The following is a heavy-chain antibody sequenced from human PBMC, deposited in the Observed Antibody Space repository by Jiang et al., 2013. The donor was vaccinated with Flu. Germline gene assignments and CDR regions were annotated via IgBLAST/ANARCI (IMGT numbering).Heavy chain of an antibody. CDR2: INPSGGST. V-gene: IGHV1-46*01. D-gene: IGHD3-10*02. Sequence: SCKASGYTFTSYYMHWVRQAPGQGLEWMGIINPSGGSTSYAQKFQGRVTMTRDTSTSTVYMELSSLRSEDTAVYYCARDVQGDGTFDYWGQGTLVTVSS. J-gene: IGHJ4*02. CDR3: ARDVQGDGTFDY. CDR1: GYTFTSYY.